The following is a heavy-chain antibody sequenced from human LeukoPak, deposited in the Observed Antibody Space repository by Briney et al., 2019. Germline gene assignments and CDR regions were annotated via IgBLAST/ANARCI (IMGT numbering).Heavy chain of an antibody. J-gene: IGHJ4*02. CDR3: YSMIVVEIRVINDY. CDR2: IYSSGST. CDR1: VFTVSSNY. Sequence: GGSLRLSCAVSVFTVSSNYMSWVRQAPGKGLEWVSVIYSSGSTYYEDSVKSRFTISIDNSKNTLYLQMNSLRAEDTAVYYCYSMIVVEIRVINDYWGQGTLVTVS. V-gene: IGHV3-66*01. D-gene: IGHD3-22*01.